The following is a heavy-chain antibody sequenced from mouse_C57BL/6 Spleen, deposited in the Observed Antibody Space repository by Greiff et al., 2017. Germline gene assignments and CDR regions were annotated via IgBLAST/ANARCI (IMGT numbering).Heavy chain of an antibody. J-gene: IGHJ3*01. CDR1: GFNIKDYY. CDR2: IDPEDGDT. CDR3: TPHYYGSSYGAWFAY. Sequence: EVQLQQSGAELVRPGASVKLSCTASGFNIKDYYMHWVKQRPEQGLEWIGRIDPEDGDTEYAPKFQGKATMTADTSSNTAYLQLSSLTSEDTAVYYCTPHYYGSSYGAWFAYWGQGTLVTVSA. V-gene: IGHV14-1*01. D-gene: IGHD1-1*01.